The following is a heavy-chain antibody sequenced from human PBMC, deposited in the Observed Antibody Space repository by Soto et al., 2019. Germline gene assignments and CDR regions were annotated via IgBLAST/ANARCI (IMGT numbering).Heavy chain of an antibody. V-gene: IGHV4-59*01. CDR2: IYYSGST. D-gene: IGHD3-22*01. J-gene: IGHJ5*02. CDR1: GGSIRRYY. Sequence: PSETLSLTCTVSGGSIRRYYWSWIRQPPGKGLEWIGYIYYSGSTNYNPSLKSRVTISVDTSKNQFSLKLGSVTAADTAVYYCGPWRGWSSGYQCWFDPWGQGTRVTVSS. CDR3: GPWRGWSSGYQCWFDP.